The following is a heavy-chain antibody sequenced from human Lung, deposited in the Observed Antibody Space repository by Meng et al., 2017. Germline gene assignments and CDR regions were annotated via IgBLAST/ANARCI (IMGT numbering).Heavy chain of an antibody. J-gene: IGHJ4*02. CDR2: INHSGST. D-gene: IGHD4-11*01. CDR1: GGSLSDYY. CDR3: ARGPTTMAHDFDY. Sequence: QLPLQKGGACLLKPSETLSITCVVSGGSLSDYYWSWIRQPPGKGLEWIGEINHSGSTNYNPSLESRATISVDTSQNNLSLKLSSVTAADSAVYYCARGPTTMAHDFDYWGQGTLVTVSS. V-gene: IGHV4-34*01.